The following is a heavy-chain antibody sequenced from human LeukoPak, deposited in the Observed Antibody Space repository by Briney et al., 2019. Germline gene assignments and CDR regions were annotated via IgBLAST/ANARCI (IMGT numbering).Heavy chain of an antibody. CDR3: ARGTAVAGT. CDR1: GASISSSS. J-gene: IGHJ5*02. CDR2: ISYSGST. V-gene: IGHV4-59*01. D-gene: IGHD6-19*01. Sequence: PSETLSLTCTVSGASISSSSWSWIRQPPGKGLEYIGYISYSGSTNYNPSLKSRVTISVDTSKNQFSLKLSSVTAADTAVYYCARGTAVAGTWGQGTLVTVSS.